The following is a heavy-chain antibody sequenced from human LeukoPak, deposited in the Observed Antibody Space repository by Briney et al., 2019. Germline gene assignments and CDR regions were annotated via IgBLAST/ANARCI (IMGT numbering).Heavy chain of an antibody. CDR1: GFSFADYA. CDR3: ANRDF. J-gene: IGHJ4*02. V-gene: IGHV3-9*01. CDR2: ISLISGST. Sequence: RSLRLSCAASGFSFADYAMDWVRPAPEGGLEWVSGISLISGSTGYAHSVKGRFTISRDHTKNTLYLQVVYLRAEDTAWYYCANRDFWGQGTRVTVSS.